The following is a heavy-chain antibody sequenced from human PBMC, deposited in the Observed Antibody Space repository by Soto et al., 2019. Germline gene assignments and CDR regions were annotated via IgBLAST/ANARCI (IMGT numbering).Heavy chain of an antibody. V-gene: IGHV4-38-2*01. D-gene: IGHD6-13*01. CDR3: VRVAGSASWYETDS. CDR2: TYYGASS. CDR1: GYSISSGYY. Sequence: LSLTCAVSGYSISSGYYWGWIRQPPGKGLEWLGTTYYGASSYYNPSLRSRITILLDASTNQLSLKLSSVTAADTAVYFCVRVAGSASWYETDSWGQGILVTVSS. J-gene: IGHJ4*02.